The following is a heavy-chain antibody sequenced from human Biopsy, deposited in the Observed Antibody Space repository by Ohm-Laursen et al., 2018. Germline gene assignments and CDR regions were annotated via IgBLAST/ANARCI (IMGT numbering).Heavy chain of an antibody. CDR3: VTTTMDTSGWFGNYFDS. Sequence: SETLSLTCAVSSGSISSYYWSWIRQPPGKGLEWIGNIDYRGSTKYNPSLRSRVTMSIDTSRNQFSLKLSSVTAADTAVYYCVTTTMDTSGWFGNYFDSWGQGTLVTVSA. CDR2: IDYRGST. V-gene: IGHV4-59*08. D-gene: IGHD6-19*01. J-gene: IGHJ4*02. CDR1: SGSISSYY.